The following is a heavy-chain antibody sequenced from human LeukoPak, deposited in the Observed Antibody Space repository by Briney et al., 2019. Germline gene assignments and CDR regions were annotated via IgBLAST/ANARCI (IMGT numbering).Heavy chain of an antibody. CDR1: GGSFSGYY. CDR3: ARHSIASDGARLFDY. J-gene: IGHJ4*02. V-gene: IGHV4-34*01. D-gene: IGHD2-21*01. CDR2: INHSGST. Sequence: SETLSLTCAVYGGSFSGYYWSWIRQPPGKGLEWIGEINHSGSTNYNPSLKSRVTISVDTSKNQFSLKLSSVTAADTAVYYCARHSIASDGARLFDYWGRGTLVTVSS.